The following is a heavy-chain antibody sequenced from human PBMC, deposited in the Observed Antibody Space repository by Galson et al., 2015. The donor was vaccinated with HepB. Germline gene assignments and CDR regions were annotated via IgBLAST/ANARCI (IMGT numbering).Heavy chain of an antibody. CDR2: IYPGDSDT. Sequence: QSGAEVKKPGESLKISCKGSGYSFTSYWIGWVRQMPGKGLEWMGIIYPGDSDTRYSPSFQGQVTISADKSISTAYLQWSSLKASDTAMYYCARSAHQLRYFDWFAEEFDYWGQGTLVTVSS. J-gene: IGHJ4*02. D-gene: IGHD3-9*01. CDR1: GYSFTSYW. V-gene: IGHV5-51*01. CDR3: ARSAHQLRYFDWFAEEFDY.